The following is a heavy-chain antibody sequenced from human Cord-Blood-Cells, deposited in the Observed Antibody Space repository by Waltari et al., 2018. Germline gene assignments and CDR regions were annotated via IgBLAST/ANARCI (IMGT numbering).Heavy chain of an antibody. V-gene: IGHV3-30*18. CDR3: AKDLLQCPDY. Sequence: QVQLVESGGGVVQPGRSLRLSCAASGFTFSSYGMHWVRQAPGKGLEWVAVISDDGSNKYYADSVKGRFTISRDNSKNTLYLQMNSLRAEDTAVYYCAKDLLQCPDYWGQGTLVTVSS. CDR2: ISDDGSNK. J-gene: IGHJ4*02. CDR1: GFTFSSYG. D-gene: IGHD4-4*01.